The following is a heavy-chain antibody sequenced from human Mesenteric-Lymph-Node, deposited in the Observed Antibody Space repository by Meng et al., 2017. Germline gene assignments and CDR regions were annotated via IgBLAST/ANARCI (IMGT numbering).Heavy chain of an antibody. D-gene: IGHD3-10*01. J-gene: IGHJ6*02. CDR3: ARDPLLWFGELFPTSPATYYYYGMDV. CDR2: IYYSGST. V-gene: IGHV4-39*07. Sequence: SETLSLTCTVSGGSISSSSYYWGWIRQPPGKGLEWIGSIYYSGSTYYNPSLKSRVTISVDTSKNQFSLKLSSVTAADTAVYYCARDPLLWFGELFPTSPATYYYYGMDVWGQGTTVTVSS. CDR1: GGSISSSSYY.